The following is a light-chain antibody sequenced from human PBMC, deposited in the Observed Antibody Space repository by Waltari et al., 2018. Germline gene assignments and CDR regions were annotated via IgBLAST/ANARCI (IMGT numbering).Light chain of an antibody. J-gene: IGKJ1*01. Sequence: EIVLTQSPGTASLSPGERVTLSCRASQTVGSRSLSWYQQKPGQAPRLVIYRASRRATGIPDRFSGSESGTDFSLTISRLEPEDFAVYYCQQHGTLPATFGQGTKVEIK. V-gene: IGKV3-20*01. CDR3: QQHGTLPAT. CDR1: QTVGSRS. CDR2: RAS.